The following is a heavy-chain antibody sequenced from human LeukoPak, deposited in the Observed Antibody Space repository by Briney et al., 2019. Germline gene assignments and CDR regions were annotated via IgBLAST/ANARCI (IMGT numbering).Heavy chain of an antibody. CDR3: APYLIGRKYGMDV. J-gene: IGHJ6*02. V-gene: IGHV4-59*01. Sequence: PSETLSLTCTVSGDSIGSYFWSWIRQSPGKGLEWIGHIYHSGSTNYNPSLKSRVTISIDTSKNQFSLKLTSVTSADTAVYYCAPYLIGRKYGMDVWGQGTTVTVSS. CDR1: GDSIGSYF. CDR2: IYHSGST.